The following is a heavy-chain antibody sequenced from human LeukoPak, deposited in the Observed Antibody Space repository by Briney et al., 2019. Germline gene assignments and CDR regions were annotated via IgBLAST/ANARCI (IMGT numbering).Heavy chain of an antibody. CDR1: GGSISGGSYY. V-gene: IGHV4-61*02. D-gene: IGHD5-24*01. CDR2: IYASGST. CDR3: ARSDGYNLNFDY. Sequence: SETLSLTCTVSGGSISGGSYYRSWIRQPAGKGLEWIGRIYASGSTNYNPSLKRRVTISVDTSKNQFSLKLSSVTAADTAVYYCARSDGYNLNFDYWGQGTLVTVSS. J-gene: IGHJ4*02.